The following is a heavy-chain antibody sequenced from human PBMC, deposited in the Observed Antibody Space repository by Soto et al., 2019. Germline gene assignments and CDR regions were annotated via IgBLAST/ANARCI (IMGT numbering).Heavy chain of an antibody. D-gene: IGHD3-10*01. Sequence: KASETLSLTCAVYGGSFSGYYWSWIRQPPGKGLEWIGEINHSGSTNYNPSLKSRVTISVDTSKNQFSLKLSSVTAADTAVYYCARGLNYYGSGSYYVGWFDPWGQGTLVTVSS. J-gene: IGHJ5*02. CDR1: GGSFSGYY. CDR3: ARGLNYYGSGSYYVGWFDP. V-gene: IGHV4-34*01. CDR2: INHSGST.